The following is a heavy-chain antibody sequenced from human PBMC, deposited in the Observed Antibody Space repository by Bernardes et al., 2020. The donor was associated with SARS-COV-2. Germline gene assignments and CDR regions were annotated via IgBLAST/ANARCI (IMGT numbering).Heavy chain of an antibody. CDR2: INPSGSGT. CDR1: GYNFNDYY. CDR3: GSVTWSQRNDVDV. V-gene: IGHV1-2*02. J-gene: IGHJ3*01. Sequence: ASVKVSCKASGYNFNDYYLHWVRQAPGQGLEWMGWINPSGSGTEYAQQFKGRVTMTRDTSINTAYMELSRLNSDDTAVYYCGSVTWSQRNDVDVWGQGTLVTVSS. D-gene: IGHD3-16*01.